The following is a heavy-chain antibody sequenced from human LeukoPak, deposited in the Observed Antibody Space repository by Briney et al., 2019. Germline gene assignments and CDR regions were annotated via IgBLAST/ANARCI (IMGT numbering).Heavy chain of an antibody. CDR2: ISWNSGSI. V-gene: IGHV3-9*01. D-gene: IGHD3-22*01. CDR1: GFTFDDYT. Sequence: GGSLRLSCAASGFTFDDYTMHWVRQAPGKGLEWVSGISWNSGSIGYADSVKGRFTISRDNAKNSLYLQLNSLRAEDTALYYCAKDNYYDSSGAFDYWGQGTLVTVSA. CDR3: AKDNYYDSSGAFDY. J-gene: IGHJ4*02.